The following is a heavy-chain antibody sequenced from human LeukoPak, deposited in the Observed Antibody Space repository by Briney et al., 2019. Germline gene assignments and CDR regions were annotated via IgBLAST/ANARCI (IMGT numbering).Heavy chain of an antibody. CDR1: GYSISSGYY. Sequence: SETLSLTCTVSGYSISSGYYWGWIRQPPGKGLEWIGEINHSGSTNYNPSLKSRVTISVDTSKNQFSLKLSSVTAADTAVYYCARRDLIYYDSSGFDYWGQGTLVTVSS. CDR3: ARRDLIYYDSSGFDY. CDR2: INHSGST. V-gene: IGHV4-38-2*02. J-gene: IGHJ4*02. D-gene: IGHD3-22*01.